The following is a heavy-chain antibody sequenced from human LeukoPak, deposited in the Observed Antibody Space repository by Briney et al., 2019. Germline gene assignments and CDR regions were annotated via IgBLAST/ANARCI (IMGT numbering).Heavy chain of an antibody. CDR3: ARVVEGSATLNWFDP. Sequence: ASVKVSCKASGYTFTSYAISWVRQAPGQGLEWMGWISAYNGNTNYAQKLQGRVTMTTDTSTSTAYMELRSLRSDDTAVYYCARVVEGSATLNWFDPWGQGTLVTVSS. J-gene: IGHJ5*02. CDR1: GYTFTSYA. V-gene: IGHV1-18*01. CDR2: ISAYNGNT. D-gene: IGHD3-10*01.